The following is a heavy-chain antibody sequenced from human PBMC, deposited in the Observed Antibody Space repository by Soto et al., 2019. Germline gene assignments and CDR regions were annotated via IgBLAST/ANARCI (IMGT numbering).Heavy chain of an antibody. CDR1: GGSISSGDYY. CDR2: IYHSGST. CDR3: ARKGYDYGLRYFDS. J-gene: IGHJ4*02. Sequence: SETLSLTCTVSGGSISSGDYYWSWIRQPPGKGLEWIGDIYHSGSTNYSPSLKSRVTISVDTSKNQFSLKLSSVTAADTAVYYCARKGYDYGLRYFDSWGQGTLVTVSS. V-gene: IGHV4-61*08. D-gene: IGHD5-18*01.